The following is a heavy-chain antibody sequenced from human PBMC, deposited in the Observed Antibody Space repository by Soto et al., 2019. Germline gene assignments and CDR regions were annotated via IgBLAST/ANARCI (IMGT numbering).Heavy chain of an antibody. CDR1: GYSFTSYW. CDR3: ARLTRGYYYYGMDV. CDR2: IDPSDSYT. Sequence: GESLKISCKASGYSFTSYWIGWVRQMPGKGLEWMGRIDPSDSYTNYSPSFQGHVTISADKSISTAYLQWSSLKASDTAMYYCARLTRGYYYYGMDVWGQGTTVTVSS. V-gene: IGHV5-10-1*01. J-gene: IGHJ6*02.